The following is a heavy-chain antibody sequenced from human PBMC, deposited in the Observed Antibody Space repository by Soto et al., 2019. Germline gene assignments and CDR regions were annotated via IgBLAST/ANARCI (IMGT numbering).Heavy chain of an antibody. Sequence: ASVKVSCKASGYTFTGYYMHCVRQAPGQGLEWMGWINPNSGGTNYAQKFQGWVTMTRDTSISTAYMELSRLRSDDTAVYYCARGVGYLEHDAFDIWGQGTMVT. J-gene: IGHJ3*02. D-gene: IGHD1-20*01. CDR3: ARGVGYLEHDAFDI. CDR2: INPNSGGT. CDR1: GYTFTGYY. V-gene: IGHV1-2*04.